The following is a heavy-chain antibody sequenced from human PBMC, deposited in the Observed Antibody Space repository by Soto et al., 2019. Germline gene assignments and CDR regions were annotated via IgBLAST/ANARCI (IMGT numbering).Heavy chain of an antibody. CDR1: GFTFSSYG. Sequence: GGSLRLSCAASGFTFSSYGMHWVRQAPGKGLEWVAVIWYDGSNKYYADSVKGRFTISRDNSKNTLYLQMNSLRAEDTAVYYCARDMTTSPFDYWGQGTLVTVSS. V-gene: IGHV3-33*01. D-gene: IGHD4-17*01. J-gene: IGHJ4*02. CDR3: ARDMTTSPFDY. CDR2: IWYDGSNK.